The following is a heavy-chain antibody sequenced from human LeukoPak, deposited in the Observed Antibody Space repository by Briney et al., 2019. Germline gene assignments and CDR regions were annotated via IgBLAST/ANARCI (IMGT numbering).Heavy chain of an antibody. D-gene: IGHD2-15*01. CDR1: GFTFSSYG. CDR3: ARAPVTSCRGAFCYPFDI. Sequence: PGGSLRLSCAASGFTFSSYGKSWVRQAPGKGLEWVSATSSSDAGTYHAESVRGRFTISRDNSKNTLYLRVNSLRADDAAVYYCARAPVTSCRGAFCYPFDIWGQGTLVTVSS. J-gene: IGHJ4*02. V-gene: IGHV3-23*01. CDR2: TSSSDAGT.